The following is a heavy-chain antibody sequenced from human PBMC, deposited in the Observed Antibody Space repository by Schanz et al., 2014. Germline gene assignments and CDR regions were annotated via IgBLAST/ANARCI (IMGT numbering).Heavy chain of an antibody. CDR2: ISSSGSYI. D-gene: IGHD3-22*01. V-gene: IGHV3-21*01. Sequence: EGQLAESGGGLVQPGGSLRLSCAVSGFTVSSNHMSWVRQAPGKGLEWVSSISSSGSYIHYADSVKGRFTISRDNAKNTLYLQMNSLRAEDTAVYYCAKDPSHGDYDYYFDYWGQGTLVTVSS. CDR1: GFTVSSNH. CDR3: AKDPSHGDYDYYFDY. J-gene: IGHJ4*02.